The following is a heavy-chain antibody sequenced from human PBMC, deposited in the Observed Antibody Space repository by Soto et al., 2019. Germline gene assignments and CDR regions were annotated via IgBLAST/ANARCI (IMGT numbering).Heavy chain of an antibody. CDR3: ARELHGGSYGMDV. J-gene: IGHJ6*02. CDR2: ITTAGDT. CDR1: GFTFSNYD. Sequence: EVQLVESGGGLVQPGVSLRLSCAASGFTFSNYDMHWVRQVTGKGLAWVSGITTAGDTYYPGSVKGRFTISREKAKNSLYLQMNSLSAGDTAVYYCARELHGGSYGMDVWGQGTTVTVSS. V-gene: IGHV3-13*01.